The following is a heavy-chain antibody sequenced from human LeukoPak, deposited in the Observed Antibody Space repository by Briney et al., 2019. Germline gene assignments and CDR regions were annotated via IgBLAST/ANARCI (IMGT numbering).Heavy chain of an antibody. CDR2: ISNNGGYT. CDR3: AKQLGYCSDGSCYFPY. CDR1: GFTFSRYW. V-gene: IGHV3-23*01. Sequence: AGGSLRLSCAASGFTFSRYWMSWVRQAPGKGLEWVSAISNNGGYTYYADSVQGRFTISRDNSKSTLCLQMNSLRAEDTAVYYCAKQLGYCSDGSCYFPYWGQGTLVTVSS. J-gene: IGHJ4*02. D-gene: IGHD2-15*01.